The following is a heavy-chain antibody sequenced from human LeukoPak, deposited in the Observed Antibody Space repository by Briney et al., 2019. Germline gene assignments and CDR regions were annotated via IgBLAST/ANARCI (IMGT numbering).Heavy chain of an antibody. CDR2: IYYSGDT. Sequence: SETLSLTCTVSGGSISSTDYYWGWIRQPAGKELEWIGSIYYSGDTYYNPSLKCRVTMSIETSKNQFSLKLSSVTAADTAVYYCARTLDTVVRAHFDSWGQGSLVIVSS. CDR3: ARTLDTVVRAHFDS. CDR1: GGSISSTDYY. J-gene: IGHJ4*02. V-gene: IGHV4-39*01. D-gene: IGHD4-23*01.